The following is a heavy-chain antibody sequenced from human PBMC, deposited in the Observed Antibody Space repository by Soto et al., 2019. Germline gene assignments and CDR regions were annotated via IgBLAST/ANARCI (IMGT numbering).Heavy chain of an antibody. J-gene: IGHJ5*02. Sequence: PGGSLRLSCAASGFTFSSYDMHWVRQATGKGLEWVSAIGTAGDTYYPGSVKGRFTISRENAKNSLYLQMNSLRAGATAVYYCARGKGYKVSFAWFDPWGQGTVGT. D-gene: IGHD2-2*02. V-gene: IGHV3-13*01. CDR1: GFTFSSYD. CDR3: ARGKGYKVSFAWFDP. CDR2: IGTAGDT.